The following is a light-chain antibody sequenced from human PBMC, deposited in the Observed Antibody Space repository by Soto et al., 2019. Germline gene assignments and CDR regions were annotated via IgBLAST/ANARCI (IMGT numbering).Light chain of an antibody. V-gene: IGLV2-8*01. CDR1: SSDVGGYNY. Sequence: QSVLTQPPSASGSPGQSVTISCTGTSSDVGGYNYVSWYQQHPGKAPKLMIYEVSKRPSGVPDRFSGSKSGNMPSLTVSGLQAADEADYYCSSYAGSNNYVFGTGTKVTVL. J-gene: IGLJ1*01. CDR2: EVS. CDR3: SSYAGSNNYV.